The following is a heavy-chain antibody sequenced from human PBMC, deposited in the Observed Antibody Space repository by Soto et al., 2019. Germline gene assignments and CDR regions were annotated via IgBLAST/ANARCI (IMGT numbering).Heavy chain of an antibody. D-gene: IGHD6-19*01. Sequence: QVQLVESGGGVVQPGRSLRLSCAASGFTFSSYAMHWVRQAPGKGLEWVAVISYDGSNKYYADSVKGRFTISRDNSKNTLYLQMNSLRAEDTAVYYCARTAVADLNDAFDIWGQGTMVTVSS. J-gene: IGHJ3*02. CDR2: ISYDGSNK. CDR3: ARTAVADLNDAFDI. V-gene: IGHV3-30-3*01. CDR1: GFTFSSYA.